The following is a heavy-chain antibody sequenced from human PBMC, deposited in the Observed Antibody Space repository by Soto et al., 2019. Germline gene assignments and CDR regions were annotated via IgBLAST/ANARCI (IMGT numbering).Heavy chain of an antibody. Sequence: EVQLLESGGGLVQPGGSLRLSCAASGFTFSSYAMSWVRQPPGKGLEWVSAISGSGGSTYYADSVKGRFTISRDNSKNTLYLQMNSLRAEDTAVYYCAKGSLASGYLYYFDYWGQGTLVTVSS. CDR1: GFTFSSYA. J-gene: IGHJ4*02. CDR2: ISGSGGST. D-gene: IGHD3-22*01. V-gene: IGHV3-23*01. CDR3: AKGSLASGYLYYFDY.